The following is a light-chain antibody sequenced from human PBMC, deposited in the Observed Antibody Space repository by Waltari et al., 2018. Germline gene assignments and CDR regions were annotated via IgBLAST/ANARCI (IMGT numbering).Light chain of an antibody. Sequence: DIVMTQSPLSLPVTPGEPASISCRSSQSLLHSNGYNYWDWYLQKPGQSPQLLIYLGSNRASGVSDRCSGSGSGTDFTLKISRVEAEDVGVYYCMQALQTRTFGQGTKLEIK. CDR2: LGS. CDR1: QSLLHSNGYNY. V-gene: IGKV2-28*01. CDR3: MQALQTRT. J-gene: IGKJ2*02.